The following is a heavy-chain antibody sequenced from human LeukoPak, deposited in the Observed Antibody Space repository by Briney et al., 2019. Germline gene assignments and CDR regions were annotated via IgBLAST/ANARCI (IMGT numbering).Heavy chain of an antibody. J-gene: IGHJ4*02. CDR2: SNHSGST. CDR1: GRSFSGYC. Sequence: AHTLSLTCALYGRSFSGYCCSWIRHPPGKGLEWIGESNHSGSTNYNPSLKSRVTISLETSKNQFSLRPSSVTAADTAVYYCAGEGDYWHRFDCWGRGTLVTVSS. CDR3: AGEGDYWHRFDC. V-gene: IGHV4-34*01. D-gene: IGHD4-17*01.